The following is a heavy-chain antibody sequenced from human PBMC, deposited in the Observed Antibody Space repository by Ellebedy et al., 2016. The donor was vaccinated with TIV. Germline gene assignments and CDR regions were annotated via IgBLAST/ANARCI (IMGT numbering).Heavy chain of an antibody. CDR3: ARDTSGSPDY. J-gene: IGHJ4*02. D-gene: IGHD3-10*01. Sequence: GESLKISCAASGFTFSTSWMAWVRQAPGKGLEWVANINRDGSEKYYVDSVKGRFTISRDNGKYSLYLQMNSLRVEDTAVYYCARDTSGSPDYWGQGTLVAVSS. V-gene: IGHV3-7*03. CDR1: GFTFSTSW. CDR2: INRDGSEK.